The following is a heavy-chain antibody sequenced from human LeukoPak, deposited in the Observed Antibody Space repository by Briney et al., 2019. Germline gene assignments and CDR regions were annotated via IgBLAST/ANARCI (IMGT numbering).Heavy chain of an antibody. CDR2: ISGSGGVT. J-gene: IGHJ3*02. CDR1: GFNFSGHV. Sequence: GGSLRLSCAASGFNFSGHVMNWVRQAPGKGPEWVSGISGSGGVTYYADSVKGRFSVSRDNSKNTVFLQMNSLRVEDTALYYCAKGVPGSGWYSGFDAFDIWGQGTMVTVSS. CDR3: AKGVPGSGWYSGFDAFDI. V-gene: IGHV3-23*01. D-gene: IGHD6-19*01.